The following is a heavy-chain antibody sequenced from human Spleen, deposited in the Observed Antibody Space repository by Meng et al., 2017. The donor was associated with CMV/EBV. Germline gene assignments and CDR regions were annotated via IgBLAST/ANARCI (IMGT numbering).Heavy chain of an antibody. V-gene: IGHV4-30-4*02. Sequence: SETLSLTCTVSGFSISSGNYYWSWIRQPPGKGLEWIGYIYYSGGTHYNPSLKSRVTMSVDTSKNQFSLKLSSVTAADTAVYYCARGRAEIDYWGQGTLVTVSS. CDR3: ARGRAEIDY. CDR2: IYYSGGT. D-gene: IGHD5-24*01. J-gene: IGHJ4*02. CDR1: GFSISSGNYY.